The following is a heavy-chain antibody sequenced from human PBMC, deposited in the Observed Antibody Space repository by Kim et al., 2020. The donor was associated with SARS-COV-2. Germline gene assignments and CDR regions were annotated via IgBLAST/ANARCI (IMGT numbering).Heavy chain of an antibody. Sequence: GGSLRLSCAASGFTFSNAWMSWVRQAPGKGLEWVGRIKSKTDGGTTDYAAPVKGRFTISRDDSKNTLYLQMNSLKTEDTAVYYCTIIPITIFGVVISVPDYWGQGTLVTVSS. CDR3: TIIPITIFGVVISVPDY. CDR2: IKSKTDGGTT. CDR1: GFTFSNAW. V-gene: IGHV3-15*01. D-gene: IGHD3-3*01. J-gene: IGHJ4*02.